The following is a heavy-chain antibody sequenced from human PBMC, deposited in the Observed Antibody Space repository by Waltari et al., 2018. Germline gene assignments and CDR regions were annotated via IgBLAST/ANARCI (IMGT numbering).Heavy chain of an antibody. J-gene: IGHJ6*02. V-gene: IGHV4-59*01. CDR2: IYYRRRT. CDR3: ASGVRNYDFWCGQRLYYYGMYF. D-gene: IGHD3-3*01. Sequence: QVQLQESGPGLVKPSENLSLTCTVSGGSISSYYWSWIRKPPGKGLEWIGYIYYRRRTNYHPSLKSLVSISVDTSKSQFSLKLSSVTAADPAVYYCASGVRNYDFWCGQRLYYYGMYFCGQGTTVTVSS. CDR1: GGSISSYY.